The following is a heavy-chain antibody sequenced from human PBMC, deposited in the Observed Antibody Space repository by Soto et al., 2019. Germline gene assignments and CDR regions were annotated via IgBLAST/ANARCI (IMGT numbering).Heavy chain of an antibody. D-gene: IGHD6-13*01. V-gene: IGHV4-31*03. CDR2: IHYSGST. J-gene: IGHJ5*02. CDR1: GGSISGEGYY. Sequence: QVQLQESGPGLVEPSQTLSLTCTVSGGSISGEGYYWSWIRQYSGRGLEWIGYIHYSGSTYYNPSRKSRVIISVDTSKPQFFLNLSSVTAADTAVYYCAGAWTATAGWANWFDRWGQGTLVTVSS. CDR3: AGAWTATAGWANWFDR.